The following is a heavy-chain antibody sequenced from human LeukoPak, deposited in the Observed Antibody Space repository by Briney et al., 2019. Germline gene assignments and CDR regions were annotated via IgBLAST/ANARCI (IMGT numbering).Heavy chain of an antibody. CDR1: GGSISSYY. CDR2: IHYSGST. CDR3: ARRRYYGDYVGGFDY. V-gene: IGHV4-59*08. J-gene: IGHJ4*02. D-gene: IGHD4-17*01. Sequence: SETLSLTCTVSGGSISSYYWSWIRQPPGKGLEWIGHIHYSGSTNYNPSLKSRVTISVDTSKNQFSLKLNSVTAADTAVYYCARRRYYGDYVGGFDYWGQGTLVTVSS.